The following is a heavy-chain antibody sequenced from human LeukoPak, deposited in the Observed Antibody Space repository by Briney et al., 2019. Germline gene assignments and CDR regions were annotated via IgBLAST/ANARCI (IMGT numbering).Heavy chain of an antibody. CDR3: AKRKVATEYYFDY. CDR2: ISASGGTT. D-gene: IGHD1-26*01. V-gene: IGHV3-23*01. Sequence: QPGGSLPLSCAASGFTFSSYVMTWVRQAPGKGLERVSSISASGGTTYYADSVKGRFTISRDNSKNTVYMQMNSLRAEDTAVYYCAKRKVATEYYFDYWGQGTLVTVSS. CDR1: GFTFSSYV. J-gene: IGHJ4*02.